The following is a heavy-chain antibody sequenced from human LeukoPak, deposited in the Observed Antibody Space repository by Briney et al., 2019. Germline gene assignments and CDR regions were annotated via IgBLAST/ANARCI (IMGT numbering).Heavy chain of an antibody. D-gene: IGHD3-22*01. CDR2: INHSGST. CDR1: GGSFSGYY. Sequence: SETLSLTCAVYGGSFSGYYWSWIRQPPGKGLEWIGEINHSGSTNYNPSLKSRVTISVDTSKNQFSLKLSSVTAADTAVYYCARGDSSGYDPQDAFDIWGQGTMVTVSS. CDR3: ARGDSSGYDPQDAFDI. V-gene: IGHV4-34*01. J-gene: IGHJ3*02.